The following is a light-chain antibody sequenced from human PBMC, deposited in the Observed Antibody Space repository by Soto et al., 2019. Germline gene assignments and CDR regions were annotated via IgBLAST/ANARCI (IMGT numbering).Light chain of an antibody. Sequence: QTVVTQEPSLTVSPGGTVTLTCASNTGAVTSSYFPNWFQQKPGQAPRALIYSTNNKHSWTPARFSGSLLGGKAVLTLSEVQPDDEADYYCLLYDGGTWVFGGGTKLTVL. CDR2: STN. CDR3: LLYDGGTWV. CDR1: TGAVTSSYF. J-gene: IGLJ3*02. V-gene: IGLV7-43*01.